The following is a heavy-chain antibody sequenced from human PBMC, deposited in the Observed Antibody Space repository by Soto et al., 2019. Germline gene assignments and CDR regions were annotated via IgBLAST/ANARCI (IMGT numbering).Heavy chain of an antibody. D-gene: IGHD1-1*01. CDR2: IKQDGSEK. J-gene: IGHJ6*03. CDR3: ARGKDGRRAGTYYFDMDV. CDR1: GFSFIDYW. V-gene: IGHV3-7*01. Sequence: GGSLRLSCAASGFSFIDYWMTWVRQAPGKGLDWVANIKQDGSEKYYLDSLKGRFTISRDNAKNSVYLLMNSLRAEDTAVYYCARGKDGRRAGTYYFDMDVWGKGTTVTVSS.